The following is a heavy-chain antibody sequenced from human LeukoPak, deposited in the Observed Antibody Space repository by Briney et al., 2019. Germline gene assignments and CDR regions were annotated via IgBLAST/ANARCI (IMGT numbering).Heavy chain of an antibody. D-gene: IGHD4-17*01. CDR3: ARGSEDGDSVYGMDV. CDR2: INHSGST. J-gene: IGHJ6*02. CDR1: GGSFSGYY. Sequence: KPSETLSLTCAVYGGSFSGYYWSSIRQPPGKGLEWIGEINHSGSTNYNPSLKSRVTISVDTSKNQFSLKLSSVTAADTAVYYCARGSEDGDSVYGMDVWGQGTTVTVSS. V-gene: IGHV4-34*01.